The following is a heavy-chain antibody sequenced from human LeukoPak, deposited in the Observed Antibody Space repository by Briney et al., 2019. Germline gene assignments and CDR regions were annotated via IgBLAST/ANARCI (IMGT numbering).Heavy chain of an antibody. V-gene: IGHV1-18*01. CDR1: GYTFTSYD. Sequence: GASVRVSCKASGYTFTSYDITWVRQAPGQGREWMGWISAYNGNTNYAQNLQGRVTMTTDTSTSTAYMELRSLRSDDTALYYCARDDVSSGYYPPAFDYWGQGTLVTVSS. D-gene: IGHD3-22*01. J-gene: IGHJ4*02. CDR3: ARDDVSSGYYPPAFDY. CDR2: ISAYNGNT.